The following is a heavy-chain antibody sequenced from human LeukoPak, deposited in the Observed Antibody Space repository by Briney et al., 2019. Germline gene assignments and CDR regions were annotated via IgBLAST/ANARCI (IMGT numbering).Heavy chain of an antibody. D-gene: IGHD2-2*01. V-gene: IGHV1-2*02. Sequence: GASVKVSCKASGGVFTTYAISWVRQAPGQGLEWMGWINPNSGGTNYAQKFQGRVTMTRDTSISTAYMELSRLRSDDTAVYYCARGDIVVVPAALKDYYYYMDVWGKGTTVTVSS. CDR2: INPNSGGT. CDR3: ARGDIVVVPAALKDYYYYMDV. J-gene: IGHJ6*03. CDR1: GGVFTTYA.